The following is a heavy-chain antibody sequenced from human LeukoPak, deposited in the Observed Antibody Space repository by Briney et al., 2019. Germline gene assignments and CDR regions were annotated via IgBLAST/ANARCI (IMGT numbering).Heavy chain of an antibody. Sequence: SETLSLTCTVSGGSISSGGYYWSWIRQPPGKGLEWIGEINHSGSTNYNPSLKSRVTISVDTSKNQFSLKLSSVTAAYTAVYYCASGGSYRYCTNGVCLGSRAPHTWFDPWGQGTLVTVSS. CDR3: ASGGSYRYCTNGVCLGSRAPHTWFDP. J-gene: IGHJ5*02. D-gene: IGHD2-8*01. CDR1: GGSISSGGYY. CDR2: INHSGST. V-gene: IGHV4-39*01.